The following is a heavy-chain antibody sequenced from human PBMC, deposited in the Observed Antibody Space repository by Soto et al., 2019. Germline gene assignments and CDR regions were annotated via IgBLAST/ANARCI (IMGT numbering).Heavy chain of an antibody. D-gene: IGHD3-3*01. V-gene: IGHV4-61*01. CDR3: ARVVRDYDFWSGLSYGMDV. CDR1: GGSVSSGSYY. J-gene: IGHJ6*01. CDR2: IYYSGST. Sequence: QVQLQESGPGLVKPSETLSLTCTVSGGSVSSGSYYWSWIRQPPGKGLEWIGYIYYSGSTNYNPSLKSRVTISVDTSKNQFSLKLSSLTAADTAVYYCARVVRDYDFWSGLSYGMDVW.